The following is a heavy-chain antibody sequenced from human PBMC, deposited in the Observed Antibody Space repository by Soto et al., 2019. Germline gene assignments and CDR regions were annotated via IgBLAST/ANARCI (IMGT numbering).Heavy chain of an antibody. J-gene: IGHJ4*02. CDR3: AHRDGDYPFDF. CDR2: IYWNDDK. Sequence: FGPTLVQPTQILTLTCTFSGFSLSTSGVGVGWIRQPSGKALEWLALIYWNDDKRYSPSLKSRLTITKDTSKNQVVLTMTNMDPVYISSYNCAHRDGDYPFDFWGQATLVTVSS. CDR1: GFSLSTSGVG. V-gene: IGHV2-5*01. D-gene: IGHD4-17*01.